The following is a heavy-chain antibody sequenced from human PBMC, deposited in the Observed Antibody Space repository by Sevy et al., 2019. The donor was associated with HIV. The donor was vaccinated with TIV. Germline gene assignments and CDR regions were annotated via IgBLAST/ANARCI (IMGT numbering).Heavy chain of an antibody. CDR3: ARGPSGAAAGRFDS. J-gene: IGHJ4*02. V-gene: IGHV3-7*01. CDR1: GFTFSSYW. Sequence: GGSLRLSCAASGFTFSSYWINWVRQAPGEGLEWVVNINQGGNQKHYMDSVKGRFTISRDNAENAVYLQMNSLRVEDTAVHYCARGPSGAAAGRFDSWGQGTLVTVSS. CDR2: INQGGNQK. D-gene: IGHD6-13*01.